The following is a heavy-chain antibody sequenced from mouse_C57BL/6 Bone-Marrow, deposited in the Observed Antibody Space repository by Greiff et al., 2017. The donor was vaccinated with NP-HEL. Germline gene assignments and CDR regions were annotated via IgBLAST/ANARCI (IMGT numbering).Heavy chain of an antibody. Sequence: QVQLQLPGAELVMPGASVKLSCKASGYTFTSYWMHWVKQRPGQGLEWIGEIDPSDSYTNYNQKFKGKSTLTVDKSSSTAYMQLSSLTSEDSAVYYCARENYGTSYYFDYWGQGTTLTVSS. CDR3: ARENYGTSYYFDY. D-gene: IGHD1-1*01. J-gene: IGHJ2*01. V-gene: IGHV1-69*01. CDR1: GYTFTSYW. CDR2: IDPSDSYT.